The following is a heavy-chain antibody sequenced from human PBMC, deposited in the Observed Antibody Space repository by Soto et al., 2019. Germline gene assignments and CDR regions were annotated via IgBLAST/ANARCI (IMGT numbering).Heavy chain of an antibody. CDR1: GGTFSSYA. Sequence: QVQLVQSGAEVKKPGSSVKVSCKASGGTFSSYAISWVRQAPGQGLEWMGGIIPIFGTANYAQKFQGRVTITADESTSTAYMELSSLISEDTAVYYCARSPQQLVPFNYFDYWGQGTLVTVSS. V-gene: IGHV1-69*12. J-gene: IGHJ4*02. D-gene: IGHD6-13*01. CDR3: ARSPQQLVPFNYFDY. CDR2: IIPIFGTA.